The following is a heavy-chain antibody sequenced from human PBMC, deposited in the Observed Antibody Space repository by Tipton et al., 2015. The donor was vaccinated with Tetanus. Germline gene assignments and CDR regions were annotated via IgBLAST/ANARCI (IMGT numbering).Heavy chain of an antibody. Sequence: SLRLSCAASGFTFSDYYMSWIRQAPGKGLEWVSYISGPGSTIYYADSVKGRFTISRDNSKDTLYLQMNSLRVEDTAVYYCARDIDVPGTTLYFDYWGQGTLVTVSS. V-gene: IGHV3-11*01. CDR1: GFTFSDYY. J-gene: IGHJ4*02. CDR2: ISGPGSTI. D-gene: IGHD1-1*01. CDR3: ARDIDVPGTTLYFDY.